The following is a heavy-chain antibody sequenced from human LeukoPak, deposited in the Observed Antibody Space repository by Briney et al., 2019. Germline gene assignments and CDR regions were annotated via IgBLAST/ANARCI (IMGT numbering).Heavy chain of an antibody. J-gene: IGHJ3*02. CDR3: AKVASSCSSTSCYMDAFDI. V-gene: IGHV3-23*01. CDR2: ISGSGDST. D-gene: IGHD2-2*02. CDR1: GFGFISYA. Sequence: GGSLRLSCGASGFGFISYAMSWVRQAPGKGLEWVSGISGSGDSTYYADSVKGRFTLSRDNSKNTVYLQMNSLRAEDTAVHYCAKVASSCSSTSCYMDAFDIWGQGTMVTVSS.